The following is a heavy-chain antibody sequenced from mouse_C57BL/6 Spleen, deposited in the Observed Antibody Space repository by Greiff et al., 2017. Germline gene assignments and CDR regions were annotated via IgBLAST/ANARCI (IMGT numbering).Heavy chain of an antibody. V-gene: IGHV1-81*01. Sequence: VQLQQSGAELARPGASVKLSCKASGYTFTSYGISWVKQRTGQGLEWIGEIYPRSGNTYYNEKFKGKATLTADKSSSTAYLELRSLTSEDSAVSFCARSPDYGSSYGGAWFAYWGQGTLVTVSA. D-gene: IGHD1-1*01. CDR2: IYPRSGNT. CDR3: ARSPDYGSSYGGAWFAY. CDR1: GYTFTSYG. J-gene: IGHJ3*01.